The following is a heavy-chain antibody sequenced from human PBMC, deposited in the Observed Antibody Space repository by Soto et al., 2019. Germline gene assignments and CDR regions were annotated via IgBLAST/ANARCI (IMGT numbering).Heavy chain of an antibody. CDR3: GRSLGIAVGSGCWWAKYCDR. D-gene: IGHD6-19*01. J-gene: IGHJ4*02. CDR2: INPRDVRT. CDR1: GYGFTNNY. Sequence: QVQLVQSGAEVKKPGASVTVSCKASGYGFTNNYIHWVRQAPGQGLEWMGVINPRDVRTTYAHNFQGRVTMTSDTSTSTACMEMTSLRDEDTAMYYCGRSLGIAVGSGCWWAKYCDRWCQGTLVTVSS. V-gene: IGHV1-46*01.